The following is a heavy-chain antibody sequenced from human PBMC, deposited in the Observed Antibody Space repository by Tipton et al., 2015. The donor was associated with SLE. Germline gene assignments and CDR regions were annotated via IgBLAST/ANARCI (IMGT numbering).Heavy chain of an antibody. CDR1: GGSVSSSSKY. CDR2: IYYTGTTT. V-gene: IGHV4-39*07. Sequence: LRLSCTVSGGSVSSSSKYWAWIRQPPGKGLEWIGSIYYTGTTTYYNLFLKSRVTMSVDTSKNQFSLRLTSVIAADTAVYYCARLHGYSYGLNWFDPWGQGTLISVSS. D-gene: IGHD5-18*01. CDR3: ARLHGYSYGLNWFDP. J-gene: IGHJ5*02.